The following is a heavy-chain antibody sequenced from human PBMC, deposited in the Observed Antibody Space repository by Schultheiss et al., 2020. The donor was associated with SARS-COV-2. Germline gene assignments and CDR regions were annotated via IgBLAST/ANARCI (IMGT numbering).Heavy chain of an antibody. CDR2: ISGSGGST. Sequence: GGSLRLSCAASGFTFSSYAMHWVRQAPGKGLEWVSAISGSGGSTYYADSVKGRFTISRDNSKNTLYLQMNSLRAEDTAVYYCAKVGYGDKEGPFDYWGQGTLVTVSS. D-gene: IGHD4-17*01. CDR3: AKVGYGDKEGPFDY. CDR1: GFTFSSYA. J-gene: IGHJ4*02. V-gene: IGHV3-23*01.